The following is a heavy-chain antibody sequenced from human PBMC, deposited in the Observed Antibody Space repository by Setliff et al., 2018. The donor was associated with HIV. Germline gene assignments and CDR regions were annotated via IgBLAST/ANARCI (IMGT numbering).Heavy chain of an antibody. Sequence: ASVKVSCKASGYTFTNYYIHWLQQAPGKGLEWMGRVDPDDSETIYAEKFQRRVTITTDTSTDTAYIELSALISEDTAIYYCATSGGPYSSGLDYWGQGTQVTVSS. CDR2: VDPDDSET. D-gene: IGHD3-22*01. CDR3: ATSGGPYSSGLDY. V-gene: IGHV1-69-2*01. CDR1: GYTFTNYY. J-gene: IGHJ4*02.